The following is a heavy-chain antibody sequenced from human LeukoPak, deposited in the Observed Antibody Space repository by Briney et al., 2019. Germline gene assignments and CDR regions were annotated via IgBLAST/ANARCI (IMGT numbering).Heavy chain of an antibody. Sequence: GGSLRLSCAASGFTFSSYWMSWVRQAPGKGLEWVANIKQDGSEKYYVDSVKGRFTISRDNAKNSLYLQMNSLRAEDTAVYYCAREGQQKSYYYYYYMDVWGKGTTVTVSS. CDR2: IKQDGSEK. D-gene: IGHD6-13*01. J-gene: IGHJ6*03. CDR3: AREGQQKSYYYYYYMDV. V-gene: IGHV3-7*01. CDR1: GFTFSSYW.